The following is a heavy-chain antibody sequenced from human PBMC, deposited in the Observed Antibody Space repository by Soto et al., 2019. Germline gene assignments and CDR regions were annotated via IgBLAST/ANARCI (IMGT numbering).Heavy chain of an antibody. V-gene: IGHV3-30-3*01. CDR2: ISYDGSNK. CDR3: ARGEEEGADYFDY. J-gene: IGHJ4*02. Sequence: QVQLVESGGGVVQPGRSLRLSCAAYRFTFSSYAMHWVRQAPGKGLEWVAIISYDGSNKYYADSVKGRFTISRDNSKNTLYLQMNSLRAEYTAVYYCARGEEEGADYFDYWGQGTLVTVSS. CDR1: RFTFSSYA.